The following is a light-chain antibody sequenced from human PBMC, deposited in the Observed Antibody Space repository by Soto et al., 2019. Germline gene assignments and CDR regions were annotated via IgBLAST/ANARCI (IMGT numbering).Light chain of an antibody. J-gene: IGKJ4*01. V-gene: IGKV3-15*01. Sequence: EVVMMQSPATLSVSPGEGATPSCRASQGIGDTLSFYQHKPGQTPRLLIYDTSTRATGVPTRFSGSRSGAEFTLTINSLQSEDFAVYYCQPYNNWPLTFGGGTKVDIK. CDR1: QGIGDT. CDR3: QPYNNWPLT. CDR2: DTS.